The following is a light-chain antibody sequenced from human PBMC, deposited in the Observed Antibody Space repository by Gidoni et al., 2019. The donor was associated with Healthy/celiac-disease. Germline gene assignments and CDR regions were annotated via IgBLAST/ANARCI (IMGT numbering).Light chain of an antibody. J-gene: IGKJ4*01. V-gene: IGKV1-33*01. CDR2: DAS. Sequence: DIQMTQSPSSLSASVGDRVTITCQASQDISNYLNWYQQKPGKDPKRLIYDASKLETGVTSRFSGSGSGTDFTFTISSLQPEDIATYYCQQYDNLPSLTFGGGTKVEIK. CDR1: QDISNY. CDR3: QQYDNLPSLT.